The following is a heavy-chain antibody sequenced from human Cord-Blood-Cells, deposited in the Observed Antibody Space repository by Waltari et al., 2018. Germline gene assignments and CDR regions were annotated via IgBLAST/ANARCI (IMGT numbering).Heavy chain of an antibody. CDR1: GGTFSSYA. J-gene: IGHJ3*02. V-gene: IGHV1-69*01. CDR2: IIPIFGTA. Sequence: QVQLVQSGAEGKKPGSSVKVSCKASGGTFSSYAIRWVRQAPGQGLEWMGGIIPIFGTANYAQKFQGRVTITADESTSTAYMELSSLRSEDTAVYYCARDRGPPSTAMVKGDAFDIWGQGTMVTVSS. D-gene: IGHD5-18*01. CDR3: ARDRGPPSTAMVKGDAFDI.